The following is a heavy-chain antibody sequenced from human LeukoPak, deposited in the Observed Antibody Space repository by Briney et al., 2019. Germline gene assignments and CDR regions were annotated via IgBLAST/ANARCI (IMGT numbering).Heavy chain of an antibody. J-gene: IGHJ4*02. Sequence: RASQTLSLTCTVSGGSISSGDYYWSWIRQPPRKGLEWIGYIYYSGSTYYNPSLKSRVTISVDTSKNQFSLKLSSVTAADTAVYYCARDSLDDYGDSRPFDYWGQGTLVTVSS. CDR1: GGSISSGDYY. D-gene: IGHD4-17*01. CDR2: IYYSGST. V-gene: IGHV4-30-4*01. CDR3: ARDSLDDYGDSRPFDY.